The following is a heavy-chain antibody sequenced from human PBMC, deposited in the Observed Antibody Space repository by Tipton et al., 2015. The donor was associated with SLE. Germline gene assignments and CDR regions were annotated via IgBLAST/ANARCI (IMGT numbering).Heavy chain of an antibody. Sequence: TLSLTCTVSGGSISSYYWSWIRQPPGKGLEWIGYIYYSGRTNYNPPLKSRVTISVDTSKNQFSLKLSSVTAADTAVYYCARQGQQLVRPYYYGMDVWGQGTTVTVSS. J-gene: IGHJ6*02. CDR3: ARQGQQLVRPYYYGMDV. V-gene: IGHV4-59*08. CDR1: GGSISSYY. CDR2: IYYSGRT. D-gene: IGHD6-13*01.